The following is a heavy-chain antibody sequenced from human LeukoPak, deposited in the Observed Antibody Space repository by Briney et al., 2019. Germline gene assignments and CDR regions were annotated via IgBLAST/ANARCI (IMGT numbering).Heavy chain of an antibody. V-gene: IGHV3-64*01. CDR3: ARDYYFGMDV. CDR1: GYTFSSYA. J-gene: IGHJ6*02. Sequence: GGSLRLSCAASGYTFSSYAMFWVRQAPGKGLECVSSITSNGGSTSYANSVKGRFTISRDNSKNTLDLQMGSLRAEDMAVYYCARDYYFGMDVWGQVTTVTVSS. CDR2: ITSNGGST.